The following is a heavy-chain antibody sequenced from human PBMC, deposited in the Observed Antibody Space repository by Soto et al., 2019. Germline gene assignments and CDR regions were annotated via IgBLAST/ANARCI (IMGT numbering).Heavy chain of an antibody. CDR3: ARDYDILTGYFRRGYDDFDI. CDR1: GYTFTSYA. V-gene: IGHV1-3*01. Sequence: GASVKVSCKDSGYTFTSYAMHWVRQAPGQRLEWMGWINAGNGNTKYSQKFQGRVTITRDTSASTAYMELSSLRSEDTAVYYCARDYDILTGYFRRGYDDFDIWGQGTMVTVSS. CDR2: INAGNGNT. D-gene: IGHD3-9*01. J-gene: IGHJ3*02.